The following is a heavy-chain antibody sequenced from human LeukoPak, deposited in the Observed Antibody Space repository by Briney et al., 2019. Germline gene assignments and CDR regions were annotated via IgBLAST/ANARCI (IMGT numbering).Heavy chain of an antibody. Sequence: GGSLRLSCAASGFTFSSYSMNWVRQAPGKGLEWVSSISSSSSYIYYADSVKGRFTISRDNAKNSLYLQMNSLRAEDTAVYYCAREECVWLGDPPTVDYYYGMDVWGKGTTVTVSS. CDR3: AREECVWLGDPPTVDYYYGMDV. CDR1: GFTFSSYS. V-gene: IGHV3-21*01. D-gene: IGHD3-10*01. CDR2: ISSSSSYI. J-gene: IGHJ6*04.